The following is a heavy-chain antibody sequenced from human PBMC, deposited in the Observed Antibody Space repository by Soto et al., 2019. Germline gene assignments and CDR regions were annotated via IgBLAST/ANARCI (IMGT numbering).Heavy chain of an antibody. CDR3: AVLLAGGGGDGN. D-gene: IGHD3-10*01. CDR2: VQNGGTT. Sequence: QVQLQESGPGLVKPSETLSLTCTVSGASVNSRDYHWSWIRQPPGRGLEWIGQVQNGGTTEFDSSSLKRRLTFSIDASKNHFSLKLNSVTAADTAIYFCAVLLAGGGGDGNWGQGTLVTVSS. CDR1: GASVNSRDYH. J-gene: IGHJ4*02. V-gene: IGHV4-61*03.